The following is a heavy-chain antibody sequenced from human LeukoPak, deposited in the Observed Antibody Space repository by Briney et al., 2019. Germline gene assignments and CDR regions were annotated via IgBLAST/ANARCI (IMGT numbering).Heavy chain of an antibody. D-gene: IGHD2-2*01. CDR3: ARAGCSSTSCYHY. CDR1: GFTFDDYG. Sequence: PGGSLRLSCAAPGFTFDDYGMSWVRQAPGKGLEWVSAIIWNGGSTGYADSVKGRFTISRDNAKNSLYLQMNSLRAEDTAFYYCARAGCSSTSCYHYWGQGTLVTVSS. J-gene: IGHJ4*02. CDR2: IIWNGGST. V-gene: IGHV3-20*04.